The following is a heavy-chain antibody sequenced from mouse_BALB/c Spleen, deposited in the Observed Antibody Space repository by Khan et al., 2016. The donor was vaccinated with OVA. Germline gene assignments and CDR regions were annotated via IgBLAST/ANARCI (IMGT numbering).Heavy chain of an antibody. V-gene: IGHV1-4*01. D-gene: IGHD2-5*01. CDR1: GYTFTSYT. CDR3: VRDGAYHSNDGWCAY. CDR2: INPSNGYT. Sequence: QVQLKESGAELARPGASVKMSCKASGYTFTSYTIHWIKLRPGQGLAWIGFINPSNGYTNYNQKFKDKATLTAAKSSTTVYMQLSSLTSDDSAVYKCVRDGAYHSNDGWCAYWGQGTLVTVAA. J-gene: IGHJ3*01.